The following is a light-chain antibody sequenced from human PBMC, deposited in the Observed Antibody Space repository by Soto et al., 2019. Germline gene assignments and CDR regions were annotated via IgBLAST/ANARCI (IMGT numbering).Light chain of an antibody. J-gene: IGLJ1*01. CDR1: SGDVGASNS. CDR2: EVA. V-gene: IGLV2-8*01. Sequence: QSALTQPPSASGSPGQSVTISCTGTSGDVGASNSVSWYQQHPGKAPKLMIYEVAKRPSGVPDRFSGSKSGNTASLTVSGLQAEDEADYYCSSYAGGNKLVFGTGTKLTVL. CDR3: SSYAGGNKLV.